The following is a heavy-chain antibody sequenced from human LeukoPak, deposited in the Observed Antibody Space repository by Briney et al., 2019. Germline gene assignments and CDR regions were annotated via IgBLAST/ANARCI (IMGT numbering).Heavy chain of an antibody. CDR3: AKGSGYSYDSPFDY. Sequence: GGSLRLSCAASGFTFSSYAMSWVRQAPGKGLQWVSAISASGGSTYYADSVKGRFTISRDNSKNTLYLQMNSLRAEDTAVYYCAKGSGYSYDSPFDYWGQGTLVTVSS. D-gene: IGHD5-18*01. CDR1: GFTFSSYA. V-gene: IGHV3-23*01. CDR2: ISASGGST. J-gene: IGHJ4*02.